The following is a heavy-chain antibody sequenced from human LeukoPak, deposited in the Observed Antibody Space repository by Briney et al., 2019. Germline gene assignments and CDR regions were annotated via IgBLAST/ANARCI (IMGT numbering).Heavy chain of an antibody. D-gene: IGHD5-12*01. J-gene: IGHJ4*02. CDR3: ASLRGYSGYDFSGFDY. Sequence: GGSLRLSCAASGFTFSSYGMHWVRQAPGKGLEWVAFLRYDGINKYYADSVKGRFTISRDNSKNTLYLQMNSLRAEDTAVYYCASLRGYSGYDFSGFDYWGQGTLVTVSS. CDR2: LRYDGINK. V-gene: IGHV3-30*02. CDR1: GFTFSSYG.